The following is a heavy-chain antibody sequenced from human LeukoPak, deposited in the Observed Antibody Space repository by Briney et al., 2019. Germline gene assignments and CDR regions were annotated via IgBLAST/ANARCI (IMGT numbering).Heavy chain of an antibody. CDR3: AKDSGYSGYDDFDY. CDR2: ISGSGGST. J-gene: IGHJ4*02. Sequence: GGTLRLSCAASGFTFSSYGMSWVRQAPGKGLEWVSAISGSGGSTYYADSVKGRFTISRDNSKNTLYLQMNSLRAEDTAVYYCAKDSGYSGYDDFDYWGQGTLVTVSS. CDR1: GFTFSSYG. D-gene: IGHD5-12*01. V-gene: IGHV3-23*01.